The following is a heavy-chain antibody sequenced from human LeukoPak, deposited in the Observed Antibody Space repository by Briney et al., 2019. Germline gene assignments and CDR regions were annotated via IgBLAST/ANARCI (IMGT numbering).Heavy chain of an antibody. V-gene: IGHV2-5*01. CDR1: GFSISTSGVG. CDR3: AHVGWPYFDY. CDR2: IYWNDDK. J-gene: IGHJ4*02. Sequence: SGPTLVNPTQTLTLTCSFSGFSISTSGVGLGWIHQPPRKALEWLALIYWNDDKRYSPSLRSRLTITRDTSKNQVVLTMTNMDPVDTATYFCAHVGWPYFDYWGQGTLVTVSS. D-gene: IGHD2-15*01.